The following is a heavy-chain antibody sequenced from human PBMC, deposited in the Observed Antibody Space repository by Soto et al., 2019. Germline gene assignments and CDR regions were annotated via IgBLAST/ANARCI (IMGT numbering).Heavy chain of an antibody. V-gene: IGHV1-2*02. J-gene: IGHJ4*02. CDR1: GYTFTGYY. Sequence: ASVKVSCKASGYTFTGYYVNWARQAPGQGLEWMGWINPDNGVPNYAQKFQGRVTLSRDTSINTAYMELSRLTSDDTAMYYCARTDYLFSTLTYYFDYFGQGPLVTVSS. CDR3: ARTDYLFSTLTYYFDY. CDR2: INPDNGVP. D-gene: IGHD3-16*01.